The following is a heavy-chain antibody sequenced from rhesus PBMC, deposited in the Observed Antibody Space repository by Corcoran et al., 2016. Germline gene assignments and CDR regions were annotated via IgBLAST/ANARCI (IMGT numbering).Heavy chain of an antibody. J-gene: IGHJ4*01. D-gene: IGHD2-21*01. CDR2: IYGGSGRT. V-gene: IGHV4-76*01. CDR3: ARTDYCTGSGCYATDS. CDR1: GGSVSGNYD. Sequence: QVQLKESGPGLVKALETLSLVCAVSGGSVSGNYDWSWVRQAPGKGLEWIAYIYGGSGRTSYNPSLRSRVTISKDTSKNQFSLQLMSVTAADTAVYYCARTDYCTGSGCYATDSWGQGVLVTVSS.